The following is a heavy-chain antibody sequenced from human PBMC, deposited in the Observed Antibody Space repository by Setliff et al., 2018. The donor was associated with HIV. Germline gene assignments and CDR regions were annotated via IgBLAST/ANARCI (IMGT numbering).Heavy chain of an antibody. Sequence: GGSLRLSCTTSGFSFDDYAMHWVRQAPGKGLVWVSRINSDGSITDYADSVKGRFTISRNNAKNTLYMQMNSLRAEDTAVYYCARPYTVWVYGMDLWGQGTTVTVSS. J-gene: IGHJ6*02. CDR1: GFSFDDYA. V-gene: IGHV3-74*01. CDR2: INSDGSIT. D-gene: IGHD2-8*01. CDR3: ARPYTVWVYGMDL.